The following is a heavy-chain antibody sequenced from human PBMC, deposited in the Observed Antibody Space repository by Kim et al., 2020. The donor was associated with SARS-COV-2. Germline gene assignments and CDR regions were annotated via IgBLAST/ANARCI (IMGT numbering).Heavy chain of an antibody. CDR1: GFTFRSFS. D-gene: IGHD3-22*01. J-gene: IGHJ4*02. Sequence: GGSLRLSCAVSGFTFRSFSMNWVRQAPGKGLEWVSSISSTGNNIYYADSVKGRFTISRDNAKKSLYLQMNSLRAEDTAVYYCARETPYYYDSSGQRFLDYWGQGTLVTVSS. CDR2: ISSTGNNI. CDR3: ARETPYYYDSSGQRFLDY. V-gene: IGHV3-21*01.